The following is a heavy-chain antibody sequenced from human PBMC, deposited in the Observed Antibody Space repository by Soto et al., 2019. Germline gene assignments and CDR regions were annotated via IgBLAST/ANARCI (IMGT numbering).Heavy chain of an antibody. CDR1: GGTFSSYA. Sequence: ASVKVSCKASGGTFSSYAISWVRQAPGQGLEWMGGIIPIFGTANYAQKFQGRVTITADESTSTAYMELSSLRSEDTAVYYCARGYTVTTGPQYFQHWGQGTLVTVSS. J-gene: IGHJ1*01. V-gene: IGHV1-69*13. CDR2: IIPIFGTA. D-gene: IGHD4-17*01. CDR3: ARGYTVTTGPQYFQH.